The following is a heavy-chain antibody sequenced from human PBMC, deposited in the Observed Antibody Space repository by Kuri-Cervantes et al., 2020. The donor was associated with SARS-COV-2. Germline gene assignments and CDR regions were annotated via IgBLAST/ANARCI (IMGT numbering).Heavy chain of an antibody. CDR1: GFTFNSYA. J-gene: IGHJ4*02. D-gene: IGHD2-21*02. CDR2: ISYDGSNK. Sequence: SCAASGFTFNSYAMHWVRQAPGKGLEWVAVISYDGSNKYYADSVKGRFTISRDNSKNTLYLQMNSLRAEDTAVYYCAREAIGDYEFDYWGQGTLVTVSS. CDR3: AREAIGDYEFDY. V-gene: IGHV3-30-3*01.